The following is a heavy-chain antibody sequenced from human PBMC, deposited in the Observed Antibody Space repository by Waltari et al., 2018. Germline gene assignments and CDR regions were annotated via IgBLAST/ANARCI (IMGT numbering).Heavy chain of an antibody. V-gene: IGHV3-11*01. CDR1: GFTFSDYY. CDR2: ISTSGSSL. CDR3: ARGEERRFFDYYFMDV. D-gene: IGHD3-3*01. Sequence: QVQLVESGGGLVKPGGSLRLSCAASGFTFSDYYMSWIRQAPGKGLEWVAYISTSGSSLYYTDSVKGRFTISRDNAKNSLYLQMNSLRAEDTAVYYCARGEERRFFDYYFMDVWGKGTTVTVSS. J-gene: IGHJ6*03.